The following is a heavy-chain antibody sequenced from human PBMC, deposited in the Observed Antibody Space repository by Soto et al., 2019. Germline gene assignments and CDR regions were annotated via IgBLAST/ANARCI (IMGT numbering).Heavy chain of an antibody. V-gene: IGHV3-21*01. CDR2: ISSSSSYI. CDR1: GFTFSSYS. Sequence: LRLSCAASGFTFSSYSMNWVRQAPGKGLEWVSSISSSSSYIYYADSVKGRFTISRDNAKNSLYLQMNSLRAEDTAVYYCAREESIVVVPAAVDYWGRGTLVTVSS. CDR3: AREESIVVVPAAVDY. J-gene: IGHJ4*02. D-gene: IGHD2-2*01.